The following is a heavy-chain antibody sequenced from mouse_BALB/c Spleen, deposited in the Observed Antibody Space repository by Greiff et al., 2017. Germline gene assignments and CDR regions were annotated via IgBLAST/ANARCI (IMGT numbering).Heavy chain of an antibody. V-gene: IGHV5-17*02. CDR3: ARSRGYGYDY. Sequence: DVMLVESGGGLVQPGGSRKLSCAASGFTFSSFGMHWVRQAPEKGLEWVAYISSGSSTIYYADTVKGRFTISRDNPKNTLFLQMTSLRSEDTAMYYCARSRGYGYDYWGQGTTLTVSS. D-gene: IGHD1-2*01. CDR1: GFTFSSFG. CDR2: ISSGSSTI. J-gene: IGHJ2*01.